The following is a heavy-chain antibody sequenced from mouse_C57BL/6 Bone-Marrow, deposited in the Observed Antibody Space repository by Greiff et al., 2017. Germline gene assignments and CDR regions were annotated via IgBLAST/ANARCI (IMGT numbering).Heavy chain of an antibody. D-gene: IGHD2-3*01. Sequence: QVQLQQPGAELVMPGASVKLSCKASGYTFTSYWMHWVKQRPGQGLERIGEIDPSDSYTNYNQKFKGKSTLTVDKSSSTAYMQLSSLTSEDSAVYYCARWGGYYLMDYWGQGTSVTVSS. V-gene: IGHV1-69*01. J-gene: IGHJ4*01. CDR2: IDPSDSYT. CDR1: GYTFTSYW. CDR3: ARWGGYYLMDY.